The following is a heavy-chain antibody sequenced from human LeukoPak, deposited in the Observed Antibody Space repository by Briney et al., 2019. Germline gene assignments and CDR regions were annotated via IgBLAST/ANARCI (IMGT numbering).Heavy chain of an antibody. CDR1: GGSLSKYY. V-gene: IGHV4-59*12. J-gene: IGHJ5*02. Sequence: LETLSLTRTVSGGSLSKYYWSWIRQSPVKGLEWIGFIYYSGSTNYNPSLKSRVTISVDTSKNQFSLKLSSVTAADTAVYYCARTSEASIAARGPLVTAAFDPWGQGTLVTVSS. D-gene: IGHD6-6*01. CDR2: IYYSGST. CDR3: ARTSEASIAARGPLVTAAFDP.